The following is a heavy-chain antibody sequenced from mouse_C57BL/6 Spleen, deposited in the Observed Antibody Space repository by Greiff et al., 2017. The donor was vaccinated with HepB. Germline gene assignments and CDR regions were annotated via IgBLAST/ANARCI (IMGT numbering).Heavy chain of an antibody. J-gene: IGHJ4*01. Sequence: EVQRVESGGGLVKPGGSLKLSCAASGFTFSSYAMSWVRQTPEKRLEWVATISDGGSYTYYPDNVKGRFTISRDNAKNNLYLQMSHLKAEDTAMYYCAREYDGYYVDAMDYWGQGTSVTVSS. CDR2: ISDGGSYT. D-gene: IGHD2-3*01. CDR3: AREYDGYYVDAMDY. V-gene: IGHV5-4*01. CDR1: GFTFSSYA.